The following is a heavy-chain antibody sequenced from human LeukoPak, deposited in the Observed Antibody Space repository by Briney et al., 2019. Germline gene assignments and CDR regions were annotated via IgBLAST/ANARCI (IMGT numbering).Heavy chain of an antibody. CDR3: AKDNYYYGSGSYYIALGDDAFDI. CDR1: GFTFSSYG. CDR2: ISGSGGST. D-gene: IGHD3-10*01. Sequence: GGSLRLSCAASGFTFSSYGMSWVRQAPGKGLEWVSAISGSGGSTYYADSVKGRFTISRDNSKNTLYLQMNSLRAEDTAVYYCAKDNYYYGSGSYYIALGDDAFDIWGQGTMVTVSS. J-gene: IGHJ3*02. V-gene: IGHV3-23*01.